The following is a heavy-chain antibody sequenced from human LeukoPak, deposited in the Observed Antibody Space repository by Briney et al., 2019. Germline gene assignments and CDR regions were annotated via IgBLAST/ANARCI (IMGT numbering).Heavy chain of an antibody. J-gene: IGHJ4*02. CDR1: GFTFSRSD. Sequence: GGSLRLSCAASGFTFSRSDMNWVRQAPGKGLEWVANIKKDGSEKYYVDSVKGRFTISRDNAKTSLYLQMNSLRAEDTAVYYCARHLSGVTGYTYGRGTDYWGQGSLVTVSS. CDR2: IKKDGSEK. CDR3: ARHLSGVTGYTYGRGTDY. V-gene: IGHV3-7*01. D-gene: IGHD5-18*01.